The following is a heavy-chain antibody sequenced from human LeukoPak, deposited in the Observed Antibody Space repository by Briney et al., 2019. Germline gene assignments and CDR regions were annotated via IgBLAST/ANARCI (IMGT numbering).Heavy chain of an antibody. CDR1: GFTFSNYN. D-gene: IGHD6-19*01. Sequence: GGSLRLSCEASGFTFSNYNMNWVRQAPGKAMEWVSSITRSGTYIFYADSVKGRFTISRDNAKNSLYLQMDSLGPEDTAVYYCARDGGSAWFFRYWGQGTLVTVSS. J-gene: IGHJ4*02. CDR2: ITRSGTYI. V-gene: IGHV3-21*01. CDR3: ARDGGSAWFFRY.